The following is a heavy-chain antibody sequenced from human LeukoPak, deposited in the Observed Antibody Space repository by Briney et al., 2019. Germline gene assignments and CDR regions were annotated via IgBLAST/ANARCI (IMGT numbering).Heavy chain of an antibody. CDR3: ARLDGNWNYFDY. V-gene: IGHV4-59*01. D-gene: IGHD1-20*01. J-gene: IGHJ4*02. CDR2: IYYSGST. Sequence: SETLSLTCSVSGASISSYYWSWIRQPPGKGLEWIGYIYYSGSTNYNPSLKSRVTMSLDTSKSQFSLNLSSVTAADTAVYHCARLDGNWNYFDYWGQGTLVTVSS. CDR1: GASISSYY.